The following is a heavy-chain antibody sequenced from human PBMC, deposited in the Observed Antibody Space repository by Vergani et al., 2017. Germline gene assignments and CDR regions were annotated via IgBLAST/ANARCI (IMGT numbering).Heavy chain of an antibody. CDR3: ARDPYYDILTGYPSAFDY. CDR2: ISSSSSYI. CDR1: GFTFSSYS. Sequence: EVQLVESGGGLVKPGGSLRLSCAASGFTFSSYSMNWVRQAPGKGLEWVSSISSSSSYIYYADSVKGRFTISRDNAKNSLYLQMNSLRAEDTAVYYCARDPYYDILTGYPSAFDYWGQGTQVTVSS. V-gene: IGHV3-21*01. J-gene: IGHJ4*02. D-gene: IGHD3-9*01.